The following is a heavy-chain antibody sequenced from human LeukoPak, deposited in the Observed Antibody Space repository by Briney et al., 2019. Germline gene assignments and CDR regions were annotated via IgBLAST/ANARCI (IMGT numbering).Heavy chain of an antibody. CDR2: ISSSGSTI. Sequence: GGSLRLSCAASGFTFSSYEMNWVRQAPGKGLEWVSYISSSGSTIYYADSVKGRFTISRDNAKNSLSLQMNSLRAEDTAVYYCARESRTTNYYYGMDVWGQGTTVTVSS. CDR3: ARESRTTNYYYGMDV. CDR1: GFTFSSYE. D-gene: IGHD1-1*01. V-gene: IGHV3-48*03. J-gene: IGHJ6*02.